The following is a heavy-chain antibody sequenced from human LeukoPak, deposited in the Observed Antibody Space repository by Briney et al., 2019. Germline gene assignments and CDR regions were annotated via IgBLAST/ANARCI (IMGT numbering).Heavy chain of an antibody. CDR1: GFTFSSYA. D-gene: IGHD3-10*01. J-gene: IGHJ4*02. CDR3: AKLIYYGSGSLDY. Sequence: GGSLRLSCAASGFTFSSYAMSWVRQAPGKGLEGVSAISGSGGSTYYADSVKGRFTISRDNSKNTLYLQMNSMRAEDTAVYYCAKLIYYGSGSLDYWGQGTLVTVSS. V-gene: IGHV3-23*01. CDR2: ISGSGGST.